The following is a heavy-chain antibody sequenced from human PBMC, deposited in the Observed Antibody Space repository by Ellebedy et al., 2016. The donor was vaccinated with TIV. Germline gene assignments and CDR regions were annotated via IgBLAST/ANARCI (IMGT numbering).Heavy chain of an antibody. Sequence: PGGSLRLSCAASGFTFDAYAMHWVRQAPGKGLEWVSPISGDGGSTYYADSVKGRFTISRDNSKNSLYLQMNSLRTEDTALDYCAKGVGVGYRMDVWGQGTTVTVSS. V-gene: IGHV3-43*02. CDR1: GFTFDAYA. CDR3: AKGVGVGYRMDV. CDR2: ISGDGGST. J-gene: IGHJ6*02. D-gene: IGHD1-26*01.